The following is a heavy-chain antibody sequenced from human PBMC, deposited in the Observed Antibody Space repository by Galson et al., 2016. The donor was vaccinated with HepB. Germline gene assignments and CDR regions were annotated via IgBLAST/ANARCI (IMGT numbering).Heavy chain of an antibody. V-gene: IGHV3-33*01. CDR3: ARVPSSGWFDY. CDR2: IWSDGNQS. J-gene: IGHJ4*02. Sequence: SLRLSCAASGLTFSSYAMHWVRQAPGKGLEWVAIIWSDGNQSLYADSVKGRFTISRDNSKNTLYLQMNSLRAEDTAVYYCARVPSSGWFDYWGQGTLVTVSS. CDR1: GLTFSSYA. D-gene: IGHD6-19*01.